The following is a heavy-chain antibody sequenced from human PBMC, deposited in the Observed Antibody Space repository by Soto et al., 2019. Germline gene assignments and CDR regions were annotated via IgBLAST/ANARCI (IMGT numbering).Heavy chain of an antibody. CDR2: ISYTGST. V-gene: IGHV4-59*13. CDR1: GDSITSYY. Sequence: SETLSLTCTVSGDSITSYYWSWIRQPPGKGLEWVGYISYTGSTIYNPSLEGRATISVDTPKNQFSLKLTSVTAADTAVYYCARGVATIGPWGQGTLVTVSS. CDR3: ARGVATIGP. J-gene: IGHJ5*02. D-gene: IGHD5-12*01.